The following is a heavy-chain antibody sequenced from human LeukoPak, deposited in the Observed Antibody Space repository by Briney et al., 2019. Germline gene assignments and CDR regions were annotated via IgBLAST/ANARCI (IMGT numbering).Heavy chain of an antibody. V-gene: IGHV4-34*01. CDR3: ARFTNYSRFRRFDP. CDR1: GGSFSGYY. CDR2: INHSGST. J-gene: IGHJ5*02. Sequence: SSETLSLTCAVYGGSFSGYYWSWIRQPPGKGLEWIGEINHSGSTNYNPSLKSRVTISVDTSKNQSSLKLSSVTAADTAVYYCARFTNYSRFRRFDPWGQGTLVTVSS. D-gene: IGHD3-10*01.